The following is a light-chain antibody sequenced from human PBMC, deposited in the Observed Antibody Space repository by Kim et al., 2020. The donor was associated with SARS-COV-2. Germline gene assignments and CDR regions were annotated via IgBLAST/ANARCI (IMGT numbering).Light chain of an antibody. CDR2: EDS. CDR3: QAWDMSTWV. CDR1: RMGDKY. V-gene: IGLV3-1*01. Sequence: SPGQTAPITCSRDRMGDKYACWYQQKTAHSPVLVIYEDSKRRSGIPERFSSSDTGTTATLTISGTQAMDEADYYCQAWDMSTWVFGGGTQLTVL. J-gene: IGLJ3*02.